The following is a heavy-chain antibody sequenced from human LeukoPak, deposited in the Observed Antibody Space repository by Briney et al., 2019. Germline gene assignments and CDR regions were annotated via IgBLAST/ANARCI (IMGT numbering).Heavy chain of an antibody. D-gene: IGHD6-13*01. CDR1: GFTFSNYG. CDR2: IWSDGINK. Sequence: GGSLRLSCAASGFTFSNYGIHWVRQAPGKGLEWVAVIWSDGINKYYVDSVKGRFTISRDNSKNTLYLQMNSLRADDTAVYYCARSTYSSSSYYSDYWGQGSLATVSS. CDR3: ARSTYSSSSYYSDY. J-gene: IGHJ4*02. V-gene: IGHV3-33*01.